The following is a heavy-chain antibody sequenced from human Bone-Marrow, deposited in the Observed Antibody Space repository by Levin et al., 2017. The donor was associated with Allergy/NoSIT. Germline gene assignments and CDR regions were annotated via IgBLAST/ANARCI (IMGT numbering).Heavy chain of an antibody. D-gene: IGHD3-10*01. J-gene: IGHJ4*02. CDR2: VSYDGNNK. Sequence: GGSLRLSCAASGFTFSSFAMHWVRQAPGKGLEWVAVVSYDGNNKYCADSVKGRFTVSRDNSRNTLYLQMDSLRDEDTAMYYCAKAGGHGSPSSSPDDWGQGTLVTVSS. CDR3: AKAGGHGSPSSSPDD. CDR1: GFTFSSFA. V-gene: IGHV3-30-3*01.